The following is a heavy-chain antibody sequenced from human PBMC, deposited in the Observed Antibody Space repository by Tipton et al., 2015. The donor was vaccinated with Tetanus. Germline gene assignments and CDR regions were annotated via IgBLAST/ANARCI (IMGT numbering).Heavy chain of an antibody. CDR2: ISAYNGNT. CDR3: ARTLRSYYYYYGMDV. D-gene: IGHD2-15*01. Sequence: QSGAEVKKPGASVKVSCKASGYTFTSYSISWVRQAPGQGLEWMGWISAYNGNTNYAQKLQGRVTMTTDTSTSTAYMELRSLRSDDTAVYYCARTLRSYYYYYGMDVWGQGTMVTVSS. CDR1: GYTFTSYS. V-gene: IGHV1-18*01. J-gene: IGHJ6*02.